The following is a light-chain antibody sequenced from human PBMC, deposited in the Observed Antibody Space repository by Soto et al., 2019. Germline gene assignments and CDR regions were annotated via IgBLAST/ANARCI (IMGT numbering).Light chain of an antibody. J-gene: IGLJ3*02. CDR3: SSYAGSNNWV. V-gene: IGLV2-8*01. CDR2: EVS. Sequence: QSALTQPPSAYGSPGQSVTISCTGTSSDVGDYNYVSWYQQHPGKAPKLMIYEVSKRPSGVPDRFSGSKSGNTASLTVSGLQAEDEADYYCSSYAGSNNWVFGGGTKPTVL. CDR1: SSDVGDYNY.